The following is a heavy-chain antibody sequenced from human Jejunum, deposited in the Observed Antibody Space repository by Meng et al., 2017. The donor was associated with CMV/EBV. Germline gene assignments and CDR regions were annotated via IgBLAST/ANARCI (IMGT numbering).Heavy chain of an antibody. J-gene: IGHJ4*02. CDR1: GFTFNSYW. CDR3: AREGGGTIAPRDLDY. Sequence: SGFTFNSYWMHWVRQAPGKGLVWVSRINSDGSSTSYADSVKGRFTISRDNAKNTLYLQMNSLRAEDTAVYYCAREGGGTIAPRDLDYWGQGTLVTVSS. CDR2: INSDGSST. D-gene: IGHD6-6*01. V-gene: IGHV3-74*01.